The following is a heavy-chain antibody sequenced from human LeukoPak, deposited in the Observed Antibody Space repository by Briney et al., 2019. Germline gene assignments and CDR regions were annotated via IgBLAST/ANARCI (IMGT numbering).Heavy chain of an antibody. CDR1: GFTFSDYY. CDR3: ARYRRGMVVVPAADWYFDL. J-gene: IGHJ2*01. CDR2: VYHSGST. Sequence: GSLRLSCAASGFTFSDYYMSWIRQAPGKGLEWIGEVYHSGSTNYNPSLKSRVTISVDKSKKQFSLKLSSMTAADTAMYYCARYRRGMVVVPAADWYFDLWGRGTLVTVSS. D-gene: IGHD2-2*01. V-gene: IGHV4-34*01.